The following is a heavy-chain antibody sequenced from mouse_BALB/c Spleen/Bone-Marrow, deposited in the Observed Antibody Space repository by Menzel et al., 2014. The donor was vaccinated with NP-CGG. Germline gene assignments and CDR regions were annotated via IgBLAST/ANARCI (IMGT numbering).Heavy chain of an antibody. CDR1: GYTFTDYN. J-gene: IGHJ2*01. CDR3: ANRDGYDSDFDY. V-gene: IGHV1-18*01. Sequence: VQLQQPGAELVKPGASVKLSCKASGYTFTDYNMDWVKQSHGKSLEWIGDINPNYDSTSYNQKFKGKATLTVDKSSSAADMELRNLTSEDTDVYCCANRDGYDSDFDYWGQGTTLTVSS. CDR2: INPNYDST. D-gene: IGHD2-2*01.